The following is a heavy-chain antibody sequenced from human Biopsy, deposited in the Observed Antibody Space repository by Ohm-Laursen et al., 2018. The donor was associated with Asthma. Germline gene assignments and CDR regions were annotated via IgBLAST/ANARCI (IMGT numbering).Heavy chain of an antibody. CDR2: TSYSGST. CDR3: ARVPTTLRYFDL. V-gene: IGHV4-61*01. Sequence: TLSLTCTVPGGSVSSGSYYWSWIRQPPGKGLAWVSYTSYSGSTDYNPSLKSRLTISMDTSKNQFSLKLSSVTAADTAVYYCARVPTTLRYFDLWGRGTLVTVSS. D-gene: IGHD2-15*01. J-gene: IGHJ2*01. CDR1: GGSVSSGSYY.